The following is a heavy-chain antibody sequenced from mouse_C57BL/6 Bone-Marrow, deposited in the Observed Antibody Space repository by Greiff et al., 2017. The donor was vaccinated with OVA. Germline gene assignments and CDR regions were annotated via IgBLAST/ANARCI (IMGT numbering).Heavy chain of an antibody. D-gene: IGHD2-4*01. Sequence: EVQVVESGAELVRPGASVKLSCTASGFNIKDDYMHWVKQRPEQGLEWIGWIDPENGDTEYASKFQGKATITADTSSNTAYLQLSSLTSEDTAVYYCTTAYYDYYFDYWGQGTTLTVSS. CDR2: IDPENGDT. J-gene: IGHJ2*01. CDR1: GFNIKDDY. V-gene: IGHV14-4*01. CDR3: TTAYYDYYFDY.